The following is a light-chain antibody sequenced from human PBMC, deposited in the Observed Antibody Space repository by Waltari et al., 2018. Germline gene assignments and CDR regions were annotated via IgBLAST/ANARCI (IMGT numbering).Light chain of an antibody. J-gene: IGKJ4*01. CDR3: QQYDNLPLT. V-gene: IGKV1-33*01. CDR2: DAS. Sequence: DIQMTQSPSSLSASVGHRVTITCQASQDINNYLNWYQQKPGKAPKPLIYDASNLETGVPSRFSGSGSGTDFTFTISSLQPEDIGTYYCQQYDNLPLTFGGGTKVEIK. CDR1: QDINNY.